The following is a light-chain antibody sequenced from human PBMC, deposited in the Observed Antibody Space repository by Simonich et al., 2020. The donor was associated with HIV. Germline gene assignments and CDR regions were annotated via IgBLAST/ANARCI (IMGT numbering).Light chain of an antibody. V-gene: IGLV2-14*03. J-gene: IGLJ3*02. CDR1: SSDVGGYNY. CDR2: DVS. CDR3: SSYTSSSTLV. Sequence: QSALTQPASVSGSPGQSITISCTGTSSDVGGYNYVSWYQQHPGKAPKLMIYDVSKRPSGVSNRFSGSKSGNTASLTISRLRAEDEADYYCSSYTSSSTLVFGGGTKLTVL.